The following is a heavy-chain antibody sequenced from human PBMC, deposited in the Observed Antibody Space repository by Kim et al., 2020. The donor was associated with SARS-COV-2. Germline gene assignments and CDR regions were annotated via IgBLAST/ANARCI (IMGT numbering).Heavy chain of an antibody. CDR1: GYTFTGYY. J-gene: IGHJ5*02. CDR2: INPNSGGT. Sequence: ASVKVSCKASGYTFTGYYMHWVRQAPGQGLEWMGRINPNSGGTNYAQKFQGRVTMTRDTSISTAYMELSRLRSDDTAVYYCARGYCSGGSCYGHNWFDPWGQGTLVTVSS. D-gene: IGHD2-15*01. CDR3: ARGYCSGGSCYGHNWFDP. V-gene: IGHV1-2*06.